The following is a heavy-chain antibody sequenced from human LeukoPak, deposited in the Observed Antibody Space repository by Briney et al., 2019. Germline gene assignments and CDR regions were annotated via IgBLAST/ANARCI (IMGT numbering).Heavy chain of an antibody. CDR3: AKDYSESRVADVFFEY. V-gene: IGHV3-23*01. CDR1: GLTFLDYA. D-gene: IGHD2-15*01. Sequence: PGGSLRLSCAASGLTFLDYAMSWFRQAPGKGLEWVSGITSGFTPHYADSVKGRFTISRDNSKNTFHLQLNSLRAEDTAVYYCAKDYSESRVADVFFEYWGQGTLVTVSS. J-gene: IGHJ4*02. CDR2: ITSGFTP.